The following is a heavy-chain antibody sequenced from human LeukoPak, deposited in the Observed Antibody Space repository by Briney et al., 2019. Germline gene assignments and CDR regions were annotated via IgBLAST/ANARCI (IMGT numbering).Heavy chain of an antibody. V-gene: IGHV3-30*02. CDR1: GFNFSSYW. CDR3: AKPPVKSGRTINFDY. CDR2: IRYDGSNK. D-gene: IGHD5-24*01. Sequence: PGGSLRLSCAASGFNFSSYWMHWVRQAPGKGLEWVAFIRYDGSNKYYADSVKGRFTISRDNSKNTLYLQMNSLRAEDTAVYYCAKPPVKSGRTINFDYWGQGTLVTVSS. J-gene: IGHJ4*02.